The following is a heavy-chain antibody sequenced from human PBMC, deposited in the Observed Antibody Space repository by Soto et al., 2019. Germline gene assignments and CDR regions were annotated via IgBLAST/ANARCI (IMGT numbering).Heavy chain of an antibody. CDR3: ARTSSRYRFDP. V-gene: IGHV2-70*04. Sequence: SGPTLVNPTQTLTLTYTFSGISLKTAGVHVSWIRQPPGKALEWLALIDWDDDKFYNTHLETRLTISKDTAKNQVFLRMTKVDPVDTATYYCARTSSRYRFDPWGQGTLVTVSS. D-gene: IGHD1-1*01. CDR2: IDWDDDK. CDR1: GISLKTAGVH. J-gene: IGHJ5*02.